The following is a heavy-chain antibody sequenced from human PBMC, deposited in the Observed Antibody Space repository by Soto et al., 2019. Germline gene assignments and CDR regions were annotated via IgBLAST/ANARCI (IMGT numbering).Heavy chain of an antibody. Sequence: QVQLQESGPGLVKPSQTLSLTCSVSGGSTSSDGYYWTWIRQHPGKGLEWIGYIYHSGSTYYNPSLKSRLTISIAGSKTHFSLKLSSVTAADTALYYCARGVAASDAFDIWGQGTVVTVSS. CDR1: GGSTSSDGYY. V-gene: IGHV4-31*03. D-gene: IGHD3-3*01. CDR2: IYHSGST. CDR3: ARGVAASDAFDI. J-gene: IGHJ3*02.